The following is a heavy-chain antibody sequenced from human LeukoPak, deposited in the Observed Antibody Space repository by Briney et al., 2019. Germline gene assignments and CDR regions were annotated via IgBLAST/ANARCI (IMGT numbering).Heavy chain of an antibody. CDR2: ISSSSSRI. D-gene: IGHD2-21*02. J-gene: IGHJ3*02. V-gene: IGHV3-48*02. CDR1: GLTFSSHT. Sequence: GGSLRLSCAASGLTFSSHTMNWVRQAPGKGLEWVSYISSSSSRIYYADSVKGRFTISRDNAKNSLYLQMNSLRDEDTAVYYCARGLIYCGGDCYRAFDIWGQGTMVTVSS. CDR3: ARGLIYCGGDCYRAFDI.